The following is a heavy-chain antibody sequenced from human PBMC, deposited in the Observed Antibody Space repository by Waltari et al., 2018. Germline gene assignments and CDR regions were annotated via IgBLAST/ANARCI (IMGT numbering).Heavy chain of an antibody. D-gene: IGHD6-19*01. J-gene: IGHJ3*02. V-gene: IGHV3-48*03. Sequence: VHLQESGPGLVQPSGTLSLTCDVSGVSLIGTNYWSWVRQAPGKGLEWVSYIGSTGDVIYYADSVKGRFTISRDNARDTLYLQMTSLRVEDTAVYYCATSIEVAGRNAFDIWGQGTMVAVSS. CDR2: IGSTGDVI. CDR3: ATSIEVAGRNAFDI. CDR1: GVSLIGTNY.